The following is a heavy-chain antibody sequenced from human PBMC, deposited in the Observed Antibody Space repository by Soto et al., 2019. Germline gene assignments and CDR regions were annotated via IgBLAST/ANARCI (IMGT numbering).Heavy chain of an antibody. CDR1: GFTVSISY. D-gene: IGHD6-13*01. CDR3: VREYSSSPSFFQH. CDR2: RYSDGRS. Sequence: PGGSLRLSCAGSGFTVSISYMTWVRQVPGKGLEWVSIRYSDGRSYHAESVKGRFTISTDDSENTLYLQMSSLRAEDTAVYYCVREYSSSPSFFQHWGQGTLVTVSS. J-gene: IGHJ1*01. V-gene: IGHV3-66*01.